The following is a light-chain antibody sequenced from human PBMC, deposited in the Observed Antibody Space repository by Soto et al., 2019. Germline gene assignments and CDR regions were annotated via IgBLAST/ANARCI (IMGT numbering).Light chain of an antibody. CDR3: QQYNSLPQIT. Sequence: DIQMTQSPPSVSASVGDRVTISCQASQGISNDLTWYQQKPGKAPQLLIYRASALERGVPPRFSGSGYRTNFTLTISSLEPQDVVTYYCQQYNSLPQITFGGGTKVEI. V-gene: IGKV1-33*01. CDR1: QGISND. CDR2: RAS. J-gene: IGKJ4*01.